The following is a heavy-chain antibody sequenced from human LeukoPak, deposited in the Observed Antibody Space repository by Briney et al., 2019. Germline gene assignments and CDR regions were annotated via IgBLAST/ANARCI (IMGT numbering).Heavy chain of an antibody. J-gene: IGHJ5*02. V-gene: IGHV1-69*02. CDR1: GGTFSSYT. Sequence: GASVKVSCKASGGTFSSYTISWVRQAPGQGLEWMGRIIPILGIANYAQKFQGRVTITADKSTSTAYMELSSLRSEDTAVYYCARGRPTMVRGVTNWFDPWGQGTLVTVSS. CDR3: ARGRPTMVRGVTNWFDP. CDR2: IIPILGIA. D-gene: IGHD3-10*01.